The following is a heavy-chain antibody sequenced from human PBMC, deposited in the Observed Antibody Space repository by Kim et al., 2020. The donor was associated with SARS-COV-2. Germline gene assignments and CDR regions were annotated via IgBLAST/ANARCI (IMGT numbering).Heavy chain of an antibody. J-gene: IGHJ4*02. D-gene: IGHD2-2*01. V-gene: IGHV1-3*01. Sequence: ASVKVSCKASGYTFTSYAMHWVRQAPGQRLEWMGWINAGNGNTKYSQKFQGRVTITRDTSASTAYMELSSLRSEDTAVYYCARSGRLGYCSSTSCPSGDYWGQGTLVTVSS. CDR2: INAGNGNT. CDR3: ARSGRLGYCSSTSCPSGDY. CDR1: GYTFTSYA.